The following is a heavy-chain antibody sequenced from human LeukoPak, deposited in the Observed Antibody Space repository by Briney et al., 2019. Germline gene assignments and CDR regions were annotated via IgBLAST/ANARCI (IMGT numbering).Heavy chain of an antibody. CDR1: GFTFSSYS. CDR2: ISSSSSYI. V-gene: IGHV3-21*04. J-gene: IGHJ4*02. D-gene: IGHD6-19*01. CDR3: ARETLMHGCENFDY. Sequence: GGSLRLSCAASGFTFSSYSMNWVRQAPGKGLEWVSSISSSSSYIYYADSVKGRFTISRDNAKNSLYLQMNSLRAEDTALYYCARETLMHGCENFDYWGQGTLVTVSS.